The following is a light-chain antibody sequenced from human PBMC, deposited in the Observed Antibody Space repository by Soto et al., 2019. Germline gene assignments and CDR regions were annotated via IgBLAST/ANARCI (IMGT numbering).Light chain of an antibody. J-gene: IGKJ5*01. Sequence: EIVLTQSPATLSLSPGETATLSCRASQSVSSYLAWYQQRPGQAPRLLIVDTSNRATDIPARFSGSGSGTDFTLTISGLETEDFAVYYCQQRTNRPPITVGQGTRLDIK. V-gene: IGKV3-11*01. CDR1: QSVSSY. CDR3: QQRTNRPPIT. CDR2: DTS.